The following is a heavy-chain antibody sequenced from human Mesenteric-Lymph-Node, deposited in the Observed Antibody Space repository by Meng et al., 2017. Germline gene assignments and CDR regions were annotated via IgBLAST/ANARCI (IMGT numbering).Heavy chain of an antibody. J-gene: IGHJ4*02. CDR3: VRGFGFYFGY. V-gene: IGHV3-7*01. CDR2: IKADGSQE. Sequence: GGSLRLSCAVSGFTFSTSWMHWVRQAPGKGLEWVATIKADGSQEYYMDSVKGRFTISRDNAENSLYLLMNSLRAEDMAIYYCVRGFGFYFGYWGQGTLVTVSS. D-gene: IGHD3-16*01. CDR1: GFTFSTSW.